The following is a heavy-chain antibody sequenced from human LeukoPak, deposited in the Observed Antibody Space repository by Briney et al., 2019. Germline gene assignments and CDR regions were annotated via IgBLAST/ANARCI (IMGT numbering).Heavy chain of an antibody. V-gene: IGHV1-69*05. J-gene: IGHJ3*02. D-gene: IGHD3-22*01. CDR3: ARVSITMIVMVKFYAFDI. CDR2: IIPIFGTA. CDR1: GGTFSSYA. Sequence: SVKVSCEASGGTFSSYAISWVRQAPGQGLEWMGRIIPIFGTANYAQKFQGRVTITTDESTSTAYMELSSLRSEDTAVYYCARVSITMIVMVKFYAFDIWGQGTMVTVSS.